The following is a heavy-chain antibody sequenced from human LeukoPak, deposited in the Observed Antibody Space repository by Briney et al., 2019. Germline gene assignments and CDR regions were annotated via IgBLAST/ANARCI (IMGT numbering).Heavy chain of an antibody. CDR2: IYYSGST. CDR3: ARGSLIGYGDYYFDY. CDR1: GGSISSGGYY. J-gene: IGHJ4*02. D-gene: IGHD4-17*01. V-gene: IGHV4-31*03. Sequence: NSSQTLSLNCTVSGGSISSGGYYWSWIRQHPGKGLEWIGYIYYSGSTYYNPSLKSRVTISVDTSKNQFSLKLSSVTAADTAVYYCARGSLIGYGDYYFDYWGQGTLVTVSS.